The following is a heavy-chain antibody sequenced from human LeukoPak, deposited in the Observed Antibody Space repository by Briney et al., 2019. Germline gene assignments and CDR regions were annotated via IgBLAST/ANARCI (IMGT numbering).Heavy chain of an antibody. D-gene: IGHD2-2*01. V-gene: IGHV1-2*02. CDR1: GYTFTGYY. J-gene: IGHJ4*02. Sequence: ASVKVSCKASGYTFTGYYMHWVRQAPGQGLEWMGWINPNSGGTNYAQKFQGRVTITTDESTSTAYMELSSLRSEDTAVYYCASPAYCSSTSCPFDYWGQGTLVTVSS. CDR3: ASPAYCSSTSCPFDY. CDR2: INPNSGGT.